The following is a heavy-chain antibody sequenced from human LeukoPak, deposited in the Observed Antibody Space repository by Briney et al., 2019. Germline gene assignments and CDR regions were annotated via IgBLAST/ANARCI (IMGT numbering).Heavy chain of an antibody. D-gene: IGHD4-17*01. Sequence: SETLSLTFTVSGGSISSYYWSWVRQPPGKGLEWIGYIYYSGSTNYNPSLKSRVTISVDTSKNQFSLKLSSVTAADTAVYYCARGHDYGDYGRLYFDYWGQGTLVTVSS. V-gene: IGHV4-59*01. CDR3: ARGHDYGDYGRLYFDY. CDR2: IYYSGST. J-gene: IGHJ4*02. CDR1: GGSISSYY.